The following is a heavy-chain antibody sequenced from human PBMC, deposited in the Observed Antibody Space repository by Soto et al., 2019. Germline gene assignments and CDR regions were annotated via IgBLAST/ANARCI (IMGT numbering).Heavy chain of an antibody. CDR2: IWYDGSNK. Sequence: QVQLVESGGGVVQPGRSLRLSCAASGFTFSSYGMLWVRQAPGKGLEWVAVIWYDGSNKYYADSVKGRFTISRDNSKNTLYLQMNSLRAEDTAVYYCARTDSGSYLGWFDPWGQGTLVTVSS. V-gene: IGHV3-33*01. CDR1: GFTFSSYG. J-gene: IGHJ5*02. CDR3: ARTDSGSYLGWFDP. D-gene: IGHD1-26*01.